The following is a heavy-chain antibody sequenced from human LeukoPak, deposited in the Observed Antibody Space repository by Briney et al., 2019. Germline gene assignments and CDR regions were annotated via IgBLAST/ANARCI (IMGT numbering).Heavy chain of an antibody. CDR2: ISWNSGSI. Sequence: GGSLRLSCAASGFTFDDYAMHWVRQAPGKGLEWVSGISWNSGSIGYADSVKGRFTISRDNAKNSLYLQMNSLRAEDTALYYCAKVSGSYYSNAEYFQHWGQGTLVTVSS. J-gene: IGHJ1*01. CDR1: GFTFDDYA. D-gene: IGHD1-26*01. V-gene: IGHV3-9*01. CDR3: AKVSGSYYSNAEYFQH.